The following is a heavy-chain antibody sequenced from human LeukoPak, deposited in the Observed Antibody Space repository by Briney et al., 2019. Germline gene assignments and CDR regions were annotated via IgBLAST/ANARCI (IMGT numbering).Heavy chain of an antibody. D-gene: IGHD5-18*01. Sequence: GGSLRLSCAASGFTFSHYSLHWVRQVTGKGLEWVAGISYDGVDKYYPNSEEGRFTISRDSSNNTLFLHMRSLRVEDTAVYYCAKEVDTVMDWSNDAFDIWGQGTMVIVSS. CDR2: ISYDGVDK. V-gene: IGHV3-30-3*02. CDR3: AKEVDTVMDWSNDAFDI. J-gene: IGHJ3*02. CDR1: GFTFSHYS.